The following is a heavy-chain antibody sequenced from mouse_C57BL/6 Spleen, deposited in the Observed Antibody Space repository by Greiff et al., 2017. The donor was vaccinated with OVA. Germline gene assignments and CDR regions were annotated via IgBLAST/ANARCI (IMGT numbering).Heavy chain of an antibody. Sequence: QVQLQQPGAELVKPGASVKLSCKASGYTFTSYWMHWVKQRPGQGLEWIGMIHPNSGSTNYNEKFKSKATLTVDKSSSTAYMQLSSLTSEDSAVYYCARYGIIYDGYFDYWGQGTTLTVSS. CDR1: GYTFTSYW. CDR2: IHPNSGST. D-gene: IGHD2-3*01. V-gene: IGHV1-64*01. CDR3: ARYGIIYDGYFDY. J-gene: IGHJ2*01.